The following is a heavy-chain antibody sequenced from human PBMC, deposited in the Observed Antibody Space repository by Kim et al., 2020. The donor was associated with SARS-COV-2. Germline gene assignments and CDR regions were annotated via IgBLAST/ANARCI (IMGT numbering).Heavy chain of an antibody. V-gene: IGHV3-48*02. Sequence: GGSLRLSCAASGFTFSSYSMNWVRQAPGKGLEWVSYISSSSSTIYYADSVKGRFTISRDNAKNSLYLQMNSLRDEDTAVYYCARDRGGSGWHLAPRGWFDPWGQGTLVTVSS. CDR1: GFTFSSYS. D-gene: IGHD6-19*01. CDR2: ISSSSSTI. J-gene: IGHJ5*02. CDR3: ARDRGGSGWHLAPRGWFDP.